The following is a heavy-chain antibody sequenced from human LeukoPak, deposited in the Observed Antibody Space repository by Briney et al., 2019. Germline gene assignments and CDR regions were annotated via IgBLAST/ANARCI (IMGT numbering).Heavy chain of an antibody. CDR1: LVTSSEYI. J-gene: IGHJ5*02. CDR2: LISSSRYI. Sequence: TLRLSRTPSLVTSSEYIMNSVAQAPGNGLEGVSCLISSSRYISYAESVKGRCTMSRDNNQNSLYREMHSLRVEDTAVYYCARGNTEATGLPFYFKAWGQGTLVTVSS. CDR3: ARGNTEATGLPFYFKA. D-gene: IGHD6-25*01. V-gene: IGHV3-21*01.